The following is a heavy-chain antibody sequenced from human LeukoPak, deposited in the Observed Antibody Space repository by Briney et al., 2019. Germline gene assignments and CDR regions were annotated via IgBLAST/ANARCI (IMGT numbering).Heavy chain of an antibody. CDR2: IKSKASGETT. V-gene: IGHV3-15*01. CDR3: TTVFRLAHPVLDY. CDR1: GFTFTIAW. J-gene: IGHJ4*02. D-gene: IGHD2/OR15-2a*01. Sequence: GGSLRLSCAASGFTFTIAWMTWVRQAPGKGLEWVGRIKSKASGETTDYAAPVKGRFTISRDDSKNMLYLQMNSLQTEDTAVYYCTTVFRLAHPVLDYWGQGTLVTVSS.